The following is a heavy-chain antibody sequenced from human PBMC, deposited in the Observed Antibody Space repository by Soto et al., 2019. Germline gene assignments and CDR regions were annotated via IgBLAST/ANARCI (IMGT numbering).Heavy chain of an antibody. CDR1: GYSFTSYW. CDR2: IDPSDSYT. J-gene: IGHJ6*02. D-gene: IGHD6-13*01. Sequence: EVSLNISCKGSGYSFTSYWIGRVRPMPGKGLEWMGRIDPSDSYTNYSPSFQGHVTISADKSISTAYLQWSSLKASDTAMYYCAREDGIAAPSTFYYGMDVWGQGTTVTAP. V-gene: IGHV5-10-1*01. CDR3: AREDGIAAPSTFYYGMDV.